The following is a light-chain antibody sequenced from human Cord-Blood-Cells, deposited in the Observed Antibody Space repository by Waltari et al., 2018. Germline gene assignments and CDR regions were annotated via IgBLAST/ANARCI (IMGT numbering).Light chain of an antibody. CDR3: CSYAGSSTWG. CDR1: SSDVGSYNL. J-gene: IGLJ3*02. Sequence: QSALTQPASVSGSPGQSITISCTGTSSDVGSYNLVSWYQQHPGKAPKLMIYEGSKRPSGVSNRVSGSKSGNTASLTISGLQAEDEADYYCCSYAGSSTWGFGGGTKLTVL. V-gene: IGLV2-23*01. CDR2: EGS.